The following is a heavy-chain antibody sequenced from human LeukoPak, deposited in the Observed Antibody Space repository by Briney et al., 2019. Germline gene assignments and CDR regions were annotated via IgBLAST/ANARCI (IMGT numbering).Heavy chain of an antibody. V-gene: IGHV3-15*01. J-gene: IGHJ4*02. D-gene: IGHD2-2*01. CDR3: SKDLPHTRAWALNY. CDR1: GFPFSDAW. CDR2: IKSKGGGGTI. Sequence: GGSLRLSCTGSGFPFSDAWMTWVRQAPGQGPEWVGRIKSKGGGGTIDYASPVKGRFTISRDDSESTLYLEMNSLRTDDTAVYYCSKDLPHTRAWALNYWGQGALVTVSS.